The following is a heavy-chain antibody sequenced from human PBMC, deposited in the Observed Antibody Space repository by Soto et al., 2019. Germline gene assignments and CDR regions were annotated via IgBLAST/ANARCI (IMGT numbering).Heavy chain of an antibody. D-gene: IGHD2-15*01. CDR2: IIPLFGTT. V-gene: IGHV1-69*06. J-gene: IGHJ4*02. CDR3: ASREGVAGPATYISPGYYFDC. Sequence: QVQLVQSGAEVKKPGSSVKVSCRASGGTFNKFVVSWVRQAPGQGLEWMGGIIPLFGTTNYAQKFQGRVPMTANKSTTTAYMERSSLRSDDTAVYYCASREGVAGPATYISPGYYFDCWGQGTLVTVSS. CDR1: GGTFNKFV.